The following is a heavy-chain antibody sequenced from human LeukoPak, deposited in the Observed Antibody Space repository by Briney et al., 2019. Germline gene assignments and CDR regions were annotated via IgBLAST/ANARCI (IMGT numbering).Heavy chain of an antibody. J-gene: IGHJ4*02. CDR1: GFTFSSYW. CDR3: VRGGTGYGNFDY. V-gene: IGHV3-74*01. Sequence: GGSLRLSCAASGFTFSSYWMHWVRQAPGKGLVWVSRIDTGATYYADSVKGRFTISRDNAKNTLYLQLNSLRAEDTAVYYCVRGGTGYGNFDYWGQGTLVTVSS. CDR2: IDTGAT. D-gene: IGHD3/OR15-3a*01.